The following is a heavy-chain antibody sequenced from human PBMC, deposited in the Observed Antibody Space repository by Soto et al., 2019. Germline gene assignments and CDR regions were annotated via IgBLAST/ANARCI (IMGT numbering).Heavy chain of an antibody. Sequence: EVQLLESGGGLVQPGGSLRLSCAVSGITFRSHALSWVRQAPGKGLEWVSGISGSGADTHYADSVKGRFTISRDNSKNTLSLQMSSLRADDTAVDYCAEEYGGGTRMITSYFDCWGRGTLVTVSS. V-gene: IGHV3-23*01. CDR2: ISGSGADT. CDR3: AEEYGGGTRMITSYFDC. D-gene: IGHD3-16*01. CDR1: GITFRSHA. J-gene: IGHJ4*02.